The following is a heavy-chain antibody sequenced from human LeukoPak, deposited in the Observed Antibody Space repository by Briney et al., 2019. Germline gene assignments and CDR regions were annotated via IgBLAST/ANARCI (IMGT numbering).Heavy chain of an antibody. D-gene: IGHD3-22*01. V-gene: IGHV3-23*01. CDR2: ISGSGGST. Sequence: GGSLRLSCAASGFTFSSYAMSWVRQAPGKGLEWVSAISGSGGSTYYADSVKGRFTISRDNSKNTLYLQMNSLRAEDAAVYYCANRYYDSSGYYHLWFDPWGQGTLVTVSS. CDR3: ANRYYDSSGYYHLWFDP. J-gene: IGHJ5*02. CDR1: GFTFSSYA.